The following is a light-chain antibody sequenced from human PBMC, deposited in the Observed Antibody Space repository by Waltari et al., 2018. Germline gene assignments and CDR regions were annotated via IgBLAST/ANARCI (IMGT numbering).Light chain of an antibody. J-gene: IGKJ5*01. CDR3: QQYINKPFT. CDR2: AAS. V-gene: IGKV1-16*01. Sequence: DIQMTQSPSSLSASVGDSVDITCRASQGINNYLAWFQQKPGKAPKSLIYAASHLQRGVPSRFSGSGSGSDFTLTIGGLQPEDSATYYYQQYINKPFTFGQGTRLEI. CDR1: QGINNY.